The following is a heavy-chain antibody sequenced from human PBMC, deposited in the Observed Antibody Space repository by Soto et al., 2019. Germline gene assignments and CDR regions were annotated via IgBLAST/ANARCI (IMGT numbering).Heavy chain of an antibody. J-gene: IGHJ6*02. CDR3: TRHQQLPEGIYYGMDV. CDR2: IRSKANSYAT. V-gene: IGHV3-73*01. D-gene: IGHD5-18*01. Sequence: GGSLRLSCSASWFTFSVSAMHWVRHASGKGLEWVGLIRSKANSYATAYAASVKGRFTISRDDSKNTAYLQMNSLKTEDTAVYYCTRHQQLPEGIYYGMDVWGQGTTVTVSS. CDR1: WFTFSVSA.